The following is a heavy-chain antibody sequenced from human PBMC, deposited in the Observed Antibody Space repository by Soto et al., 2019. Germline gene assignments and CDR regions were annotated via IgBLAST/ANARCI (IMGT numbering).Heavy chain of an antibody. CDR3: TRDFYDFWSGYYKTTYYYYGMDV. CDR1: GFTFGDYA. CDR2: IRSKAYGGTT. D-gene: IGHD3-3*01. J-gene: IGHJ6*04. Sequence: LRLSCTASGFTFGDYAMSWFLQAPGKWLDWVGFIRSKAYGGTTEYAASVKGRFTISRDDSKSIAYLQMNSLKTEDTAVYYCTRDFYDFWSGYYKTTYYYYGMDVWGKGTTVTVSS. V-gene: IGHV3-49*03.